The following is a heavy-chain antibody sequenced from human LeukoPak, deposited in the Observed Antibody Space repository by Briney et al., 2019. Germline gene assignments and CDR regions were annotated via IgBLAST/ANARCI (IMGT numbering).Heavy chain of an antibody. CDR2: IYYSGST. V-gene: IGHV4-59*01. CDR3: AGDRYYGSGSYSSYYYYGMDV. CDR1: GGSISSYY. Sequence: SETLSLTRTVSGGSISSYYWSWIRQPPGKGLEWIGYIYYSGSTNFNPSLKSRVTISVDTSKNQSSLKLSSVTAADTAVYYCAGDRYYGSGSYSSYYYYGMDVWGQGTTVTVSS. J-gene: IGHJ6*02. D-gene: IGHD3-10*01.